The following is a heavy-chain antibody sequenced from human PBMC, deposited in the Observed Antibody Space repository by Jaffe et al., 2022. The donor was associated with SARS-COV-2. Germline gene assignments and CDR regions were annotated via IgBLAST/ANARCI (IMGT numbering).Heavy chain of an antibody. V-gene: IGHV3-53*01. J-gene: IGHJ4*02. Sequence: EVQVVESGGGLIQPGGSLRLSCEASGFTVSINYMSWVRQAPGKGLEWVSVIYSSGNTYYADSVKGRFTISRDTSKNTLYLQMNSLRAEDTAFYYCASGRSLLIFEYWGQGTRVTVSS. CDR1: GFTVSINY. D-gene: IGHD3-3*01. CDR2: IYSSGNT. CDR3: ASGRSLLIFEY.